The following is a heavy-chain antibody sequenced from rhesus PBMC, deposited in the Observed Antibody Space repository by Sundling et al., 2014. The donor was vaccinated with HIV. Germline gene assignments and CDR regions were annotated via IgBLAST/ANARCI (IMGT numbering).Heavy chain of an antibody. Sequence: QVQLVQSGAEVKKPGSSVKVSCKASGYTFTDYFMHWVRQAPGQGLEWMGEINPKTGGTNYAQKFQGRVTMTRDTSTNTAYMELSSLRSEDTAIYYCARGGQRLIPLRRFYFYYWGQGVLVTVSS. CDR3: ARGGQRLIPLRRFYFYY. D-gene: IGHD6-31*01. CDR1: GYTFTDYF. CDR2: INPKTGGT. V-gene: IGHV1-138*01. J-gene: IGHJ4*01.